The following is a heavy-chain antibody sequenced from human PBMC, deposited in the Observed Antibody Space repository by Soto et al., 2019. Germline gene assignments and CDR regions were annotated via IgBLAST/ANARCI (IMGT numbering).Heavy chain of an antibody. CDR1: GGTFSNYA. Sequence: QVHLVQSGAEVKRRGSSMNVSCKASGGTFSNYAITWVRQAPGQGLEWVGRIIPIFGTTNVAQKFQGRVTITADESTTTAYMELSGLRSDDTAVYYCAKDGGADGYFGNWLDPWGQGTLVTVSS. D-gene: IGHD5-12*01. CDR3: AKDGGADGYFGNWLDP. CDR2: IIPIFGTT. J-gene: IGHJ5*02. V-gene: IGHV1-69*15.